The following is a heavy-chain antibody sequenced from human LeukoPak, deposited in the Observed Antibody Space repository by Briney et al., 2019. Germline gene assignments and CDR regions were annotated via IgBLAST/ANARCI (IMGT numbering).Heavy chain of an antibody. D-gene: IGHD1-26*01. CDR2: IYYSGST. V-gene: IGHV4-59*01. J-gene: IGHJ4*02. CDR3: ASFPGTSRFEF. Sequence: SETLSLTCTVSGGSISGYYWSWIRQPPGKGLEWIGYIYYSGSTNYNPSLKSRVTILVDTSKNQFSLKLSSVTAADTAVYYCASFPGTSRFEFWGQGTLVTVSS. CDR1: GGSISGYY.